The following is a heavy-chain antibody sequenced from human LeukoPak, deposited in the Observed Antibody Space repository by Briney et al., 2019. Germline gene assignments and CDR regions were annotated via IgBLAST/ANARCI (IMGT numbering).Heavy chain of an antibody. J-gene: IGHJ3*02. D-gene: IGHD3-9*01. Sequence: GGSLRLSCAASGFTFSSYSLNWVRQAPGKGLEWVSSISSSSSYIYYADSEKGRFTISRDNAKNSLYLQMNSLRAEDTAVYYCARDVYDILTGYYSSNAFDIWGQGTMVTVSS. CDR3: ARDVYDILTGYYSSNAFDI. CDR1: GFTFSSYS. V-gene: IGHV3-21*01. CDR2: ISSSSSYI.